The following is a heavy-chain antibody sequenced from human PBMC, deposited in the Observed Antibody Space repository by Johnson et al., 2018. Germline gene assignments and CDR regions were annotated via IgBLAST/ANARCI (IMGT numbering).Heavy chain of an antibody. D-gene: IGHD6-19*01. CDR1: GFTFSSYA. CDR2: ISYAGSNK. Sequence: QVQLVESGGGVVQPGRSLRLSCAASGFTFSSYAMHWVRQAPGKGLEWVAVISYAGSNKYYADSVTGRFTISRDNSKNTLYLQMNSLRAEDTAGYYCARDFGYSSGWYSAEYFQHWGQGTLVTVSS. CDR3: ARDFGYSSGWYSAEYFQH. V-gene: IGHV3-30-3*01. J-gene: IGHJ1*01.